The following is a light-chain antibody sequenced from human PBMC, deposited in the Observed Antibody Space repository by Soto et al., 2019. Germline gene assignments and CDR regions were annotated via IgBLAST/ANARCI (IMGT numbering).Light chain of an antibody. CDR3: QQYNNWPPWT. Sequence: EIVLTQSPGTLSLSPGERVTLSCRASQSAGTNLAWYQQKPGQAPRLLIYGASTRATGIPARFSGSGSGTEFTLTISSLQSEDFAVYYCQQYNNWPPWTFGQGTKVDIK. V-gene: IGKV3-15*01. J-gene: IGKJ1*01. CDR1: QSAGTN. CDR2: GAS.